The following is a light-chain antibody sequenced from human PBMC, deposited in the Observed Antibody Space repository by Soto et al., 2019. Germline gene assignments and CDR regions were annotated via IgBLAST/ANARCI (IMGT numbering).Light chain of an antibody. V-gene: IGKV3-15*01. Sequence: IVMTQSPATLSVSPGERATLSCRASQSISTKLAWYQQKPGQAPRLLIYGASTRATGIPVRFSGSGSGTEFTLTITSLQFEDFAGYYCQEYNDWRPFTFGGGTKVEIK. CDR2: GAS. CDR1: QSISTK. CDR3: QEYNDWRPFT. J-gene: IGKJ4*01.